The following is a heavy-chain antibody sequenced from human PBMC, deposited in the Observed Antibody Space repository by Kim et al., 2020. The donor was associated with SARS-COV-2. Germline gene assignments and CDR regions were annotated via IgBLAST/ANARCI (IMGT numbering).Heavy chain of an antibody. Sequence: GGSLRLSCRVSGSTFSDYHMNWVRQAPGKGLEWVSYISSTSEIWYADSVRGRFTISRDNAQKSVYLQMNNLRGEDTAIYYCARDLNWAFENWGQGALVTVSS. J-gene: IGHJ4*02. D-gene: IGHD7-27*01. V-gene: IGHV3-48*01. CDR1: GSTFSDYH. CDR3: ARDLNWAFEN. CDR2: ISSTSEI.